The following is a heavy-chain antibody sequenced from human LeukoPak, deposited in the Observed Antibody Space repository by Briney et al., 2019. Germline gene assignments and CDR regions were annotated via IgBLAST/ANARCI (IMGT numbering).Heavy chain of an antibody. V-gene: IGHV4-59*02. CDR2: IYYSGST. CDR3: ARVPTPYDAFDI. CDR1: GFTVNNKY. Sequence: GSLLLSCAASGFTVNNKYMTWVRQAPGKGLEGMGYIYYSGSTNYNPSLKSRVTISVDPSKNQFSLKLSSVTAADTAVYYCARVPTPYDAFDIWGQGTMVTVSS. D-gene: IGHD2-15*01. J-gene: IGHJ3*02.